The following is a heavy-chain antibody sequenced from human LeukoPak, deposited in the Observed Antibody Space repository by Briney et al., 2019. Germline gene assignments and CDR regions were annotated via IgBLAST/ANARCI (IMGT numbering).Heavy chain of an antibody. Sequence: GASVKVSCKASGGTFSSHAISWGRQAPGQRLEWMGGIIPTFGTANYAQKFQGRVTITTDESTSTAYMELSSLRSEDTAVYYCARGGYDYRRYYYYYYYMDVWGKGTTVTVSS. D-gene: IGHD5-12*01. J-gene: IGHJ6*03. CDR2: IIPTFGTA. CDR1: GGTFSSHA. V-gene: IGHV1-69*05. CDR3: ARGGYDYRRYYYYYYYMDV.